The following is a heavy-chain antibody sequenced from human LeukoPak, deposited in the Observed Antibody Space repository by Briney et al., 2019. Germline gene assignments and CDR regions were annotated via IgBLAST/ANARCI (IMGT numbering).Heavy chain of an antibody. CDR1: GGSISSSSYY. CDR3: ARRGQYCSSTSCYPFDY. Sequence: PSETLSLTCTVSGGSISSSSYYLGRIRQPPGKGLEWIGSIYYSGSTYYNPSLKSRVTISVDTSKNQFSLKLSSVTAADTAVYYCARRGQYCSSTSCYPFDYWGQGTLVTVSS. CDR2: IYYSGST. V-gene: IGHV4-39*01. J-gene: IGHJ4*02. D-gene: IGHD2-2*01.